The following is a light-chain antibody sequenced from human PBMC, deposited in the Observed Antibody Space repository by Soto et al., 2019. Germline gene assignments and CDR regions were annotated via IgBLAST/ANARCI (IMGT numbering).Light chain of an antibody. CDR1: SSDVGSYNL. Sequence: QSALTQPASVSGSPGQSITISCTGSSSDVGSYNLVSWYQQHPGKAPNLMIYEVSKQPSGVSNRFSGSKSGNTASLTISGLQAEDESDYYCCSAGSSWGDVFGTGTKVTVL. CDR2: EVS. J-gene: IGLJ1*01. CDR3: CSAGSSWGDV. V-gene: IGLV2-23*02.